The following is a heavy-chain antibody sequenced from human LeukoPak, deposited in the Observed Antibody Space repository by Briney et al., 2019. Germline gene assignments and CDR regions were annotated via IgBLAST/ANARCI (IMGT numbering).Heavy chain of an antibody. J-gene: IGHJ4*02. D-gene: IGHD2-15*01. Sequence: GGSLRLSCAASGFTVSSSYMSWVRQAPGKGLEWVSVICSGGSTYYADSVKGRFSISRDNSKNTLYLLMNSLRAEDTAVYSCARGRYCGGGSCFDYWGQGTLVTVSS. CDR3: ARGRYCGGGSCFDY. CDR2: ICSGGST. V-gene: IGHV3-66*01. CDR1: GFTVSSSY.